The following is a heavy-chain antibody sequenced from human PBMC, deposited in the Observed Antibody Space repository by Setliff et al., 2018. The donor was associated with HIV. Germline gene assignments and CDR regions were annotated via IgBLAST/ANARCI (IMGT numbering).Heavy chain of an antibody. CDR3: ARKLRPGHGVDV. Sequence: SGGSLRLSCAASRFDFNNYWMCWVRQAPGKGLEWVANIGQDGSEKNYVDFVKGRFTISRDNAKNSMDLQMNSLRAEDTAIYYCARKLRPGHGVDVWGQGTTVTVSS. CDR2: IGQDGSEK. D-gene: IGHD3-10*01. CDR1: RFDFNNYW. J-gene: IGHJ6*02. V-gene: IGHV3-7*01.